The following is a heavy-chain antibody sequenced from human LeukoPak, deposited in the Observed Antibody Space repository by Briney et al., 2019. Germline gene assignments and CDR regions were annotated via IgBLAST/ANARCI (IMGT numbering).Heavy chain of an antibody. CDR2: IIPIFGTA. CDR1: GYTFTSYG. D-gene: IGHD3-3*01. V-gene: IGHV1-69*13. Sequence: GASVKVSCKASGYTFTSYGISWVRQAPGQGLEWMGGIIPIFGTANYAQKFQGRVTITADESTSTAYMELSSLRSEDTAVYYCARCVLRFLEWFSPLDYWGQGTLVTVSS. J-gene: IGHJ4*02. CDR3: ARCVLRFLEWFSPLDY.